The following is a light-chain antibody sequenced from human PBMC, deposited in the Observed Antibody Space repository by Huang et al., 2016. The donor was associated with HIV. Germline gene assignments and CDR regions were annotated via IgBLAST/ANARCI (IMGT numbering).Light chain of an antibody. V-gene: IGKV1-39*01. CDR3: QQTYSPPPWT. CDR2: AAS. Sequence: DIQMTQSPSSLSASIGDRVTITCRASQSVSNSLNWYQQKPGEAPKVLIYAASTLQSVGPSRFSGTGSGTYFTLTITSLQPEDFATYYCQQTYSPPPWTFGQGTKVEMK. J-gene: IGKJ1*01. CDR1: QSVSNS.